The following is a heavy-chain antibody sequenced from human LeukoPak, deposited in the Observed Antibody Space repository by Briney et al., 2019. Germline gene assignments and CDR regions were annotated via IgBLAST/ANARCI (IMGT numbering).Heavy chain of an antibody. V-gene: IGHV1-46*01. Sequence: ASVKVSCKASGYTFTSYYMHSVRQAPGQGLEWMGIINPSGGSTSYAQKFQGRVTMTRDTSTSTVYMELGSLRSEDTAVYYCARVTTWDAFDIWGQGTMVTVSS. CDR1: GYTFTSYY. D-gene: IGHD4-11*01. CDR3: ARVTTWDAFDI. CDR2: INPSGGST. J-gene: IGHJ3*02.